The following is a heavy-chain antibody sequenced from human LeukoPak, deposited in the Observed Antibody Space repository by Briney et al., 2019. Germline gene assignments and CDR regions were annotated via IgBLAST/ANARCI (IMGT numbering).Heavy chain of an antibody. CDR1: GVTLSSNY. D-gene: IGHD4-11*01. J-gene: IGHJ4*02. CDR2: ISYDGSNK. Sequence: GVSLRLFCAVFGVTLSSNYMSWVRQAPGKGLEGVAVISYDGSNKYYADSVRGRFTISRDNSKNTLYLQMNSLRAEDTAVYYCARDDSTAEYYFDYWGQGTLVTVSS. CDR3: ARDDSTAEYYFDY. V-gene: IGHV3-30-3*01.